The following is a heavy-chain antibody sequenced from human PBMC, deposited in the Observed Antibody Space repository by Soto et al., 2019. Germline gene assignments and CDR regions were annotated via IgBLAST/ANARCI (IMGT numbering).Heavy chain of an antibody. CDR1: GGSISSSSYY. Sequence: PSETLSLTCTVSGGSISSSSYYWGWIRQPPGKGLEWIGSIYYSGSTYYNPSLKSRVTISVDTSKNQFSLKLSSVTAADKAVYYCARGSGAPTITPFDYWGQGILVTVSS. D-gene: IGHD4-4*01. CDR2: IYYSGST. V-gene: IGHV4-39*07. CDR3: ARGSGAPTITPFDY. J-gene: IGHJ4*02.